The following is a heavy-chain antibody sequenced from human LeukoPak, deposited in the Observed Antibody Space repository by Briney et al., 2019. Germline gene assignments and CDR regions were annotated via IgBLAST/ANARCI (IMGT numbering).Heavy chain of an antibody. V-gene: IGHV1-69*13. CDR3: ARDRVGGYSYGFSGDFDY. Sequence: SVTVSYKASGGTFSSYAISWVRQAPGQGLEWMGGIIPIFGTANYAQKFQGRVTITADESTSTAYMELSSLRSEDTAVYYCARDRVGGYSYGFSGDFDYWGQGTLVTVSS. J-gene: IGHJ4*02. CDR1: GGTFSSYA. CDR2: IIPIFGTA. D-gene: IGHD5-18*01.